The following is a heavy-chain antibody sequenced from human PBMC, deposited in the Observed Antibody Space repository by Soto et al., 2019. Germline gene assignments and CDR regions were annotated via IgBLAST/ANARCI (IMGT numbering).Heavy chain of an antibody. V-gene: IGHV1-69*01. Sequence: QVQLVQSGDEVKKPGSSLKVSCKASGGTFSSYAISWVRQAPGQGLEWMGGIIPIFGTANYAQKFQGRVTITADEPTSTAYMELSSLRSEDTAVYYCAREKEPWIAARCWFDPWGQGTRVTVSS. CDR1: GGTFSSYA. D-gene: IGHD6-6*01. CDR3: AREKEPWIAARCWFDP. J-gene: IGHJ5*02. CDR2: IIPIFGTA.